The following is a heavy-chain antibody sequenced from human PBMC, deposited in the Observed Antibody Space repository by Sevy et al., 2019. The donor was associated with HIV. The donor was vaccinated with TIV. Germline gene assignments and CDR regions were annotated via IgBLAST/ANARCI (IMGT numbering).Heavy chain of an antibody. Sequence: GGSLRLSCAASGFTFSIYVIHWVRQAPGKGLEWVAVISSDGTKEYYADSVKGRFSFSSDNSKNTMYLQMNSLRVEDTAVYYCARDLPSAVTDPFYYYGLAVWGQGTTVTVSS. V-gene: IGHV3-30*04. J-gene: IGHJ6*02. D-gene: IGHD2-21*02. CDR3: ARDLPSAVTDPFYYYGLAV. CDR2: ISSDGTKE. CDR1: GFTFSIYV.